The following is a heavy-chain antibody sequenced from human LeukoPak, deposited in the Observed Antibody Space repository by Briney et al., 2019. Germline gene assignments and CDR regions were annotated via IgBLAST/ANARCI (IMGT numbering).Heavy chain of an antibody. J-gene: IGHJ4*02. D-gene: IGHD6-6*01. CDR2: IYPGESNI. Sequence: GESLQISCQGSGYSFTTYWIGWVRQVPGKGLEWMGIIYPGESNIRYSPSFQGQVTISADKSISTAYLQWSSLKASDTAMYYCARHISRSSTSSHFDYWGQGTLVTVSS. V-gene: IGHV5-51*01. CDR1: GYSFTTYW. CDR3: ARHISRSSTSSHFDY.